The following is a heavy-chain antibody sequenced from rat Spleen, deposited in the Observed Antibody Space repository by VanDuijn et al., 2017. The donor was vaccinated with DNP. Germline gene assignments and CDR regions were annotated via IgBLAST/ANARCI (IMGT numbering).Heavy chain of an antibody. D-gene: IGHD1-11*01. CDR1: GFNLRDYY. V-gene: IGHV5-22*01. CDR2: ISYDGGST. J-gene: IGHJ2*01. CDR3: ARWTTGQYFDY. Sequence: EVQLVESGGGLVQPGRSLKLSCAASGFNLRDYYMAWVRQAPTKGLELVAYISYDGGSTYYGDSVKGRFTISRDKAKSTLYLQMNSLRSEDMATYYCARWTTGQYFDYWGQGVMVTVSS.